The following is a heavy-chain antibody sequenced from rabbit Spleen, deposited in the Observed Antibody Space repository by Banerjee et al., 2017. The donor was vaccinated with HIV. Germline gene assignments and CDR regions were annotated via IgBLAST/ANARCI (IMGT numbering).Heavy chain of an antibody. CDR2: IYVGDGST. J-gene: IGHJ3*01. CDR1: GFDFSNYG. Sequence: QEQLKESGGGLVQPGGSLKLSCKASGFDFSNYGVSWVRQAPGKGPEWIACIYVGDGSTYYASWVNGRFTISRSTSLNTVTLQMTSLTAADTATYFCARDLAAVIGWNFGFWGQGTLVTVS. CDR3: ARDLAAVIGWNFGF. D-gene: IGHD1-1*01. V-gene: IGHV1S47*01.